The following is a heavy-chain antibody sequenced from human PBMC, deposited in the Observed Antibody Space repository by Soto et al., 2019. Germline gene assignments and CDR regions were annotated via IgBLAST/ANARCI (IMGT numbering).Heavy chain of an antibody. Sequence: GGSLRLSCAASGFIFATYTINWVRQAPGKGLEWVSCITGSGIYIRYADSVKGRFTISRDNAKASLYLQMNSLRAEDTAVYDCVREGISNNNEYFDYWGQGTLVTVCS. V-gene: IGHV3-21*01. J-gene: IGHJ4*02. CDR1: GFIFATYT. D-gene: IGHD4-4*01. CDR3: VREGISNNNEYFDY. CDR2: ITGSGIYI.